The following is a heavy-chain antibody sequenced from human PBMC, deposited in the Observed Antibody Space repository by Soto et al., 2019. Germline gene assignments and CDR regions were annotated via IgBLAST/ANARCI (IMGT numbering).Heavy chain of an antibody. J-gene: IGHJ5*02. V-gene: IGHV4-39*01. CDR3: ARLPLYSGSYRRVRAYNWFDP. Sequence: QLQLQESGPGLVKPSETLSLTCTVSGGSISSSSYYWGWIRQPPGKGLEWIGSIYYSGSTYYNPSLKSRVTISVDTSKNQFSLKLSSVTAADTAVYYCARLPLYSGSYRRVRAYNWFDPWGQGTLVTVSS. CDR1: GGSISSSSYY. D-gene: IGHD1-26*01. CDR2: IYYSGST.